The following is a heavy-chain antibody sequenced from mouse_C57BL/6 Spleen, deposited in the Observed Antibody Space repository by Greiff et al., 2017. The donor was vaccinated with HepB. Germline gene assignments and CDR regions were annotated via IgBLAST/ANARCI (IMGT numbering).Heavy chain of an antibody. J-gene: IGHJ4*01. Sequence: QVQLQQPGAELVKPGASVKLSCKASGYTFTSYWMHWVKQRPGQGLEWIGMIHPNSGSTNYNEKFKSKATLTVDKSSSIAYMQLSSLTSEDSAVYYCARNYGRGNAMDYWGQGTSVTVSS. CDR1: GYTFTSYW. V-gene: IGHV1-64*01. D-gene: IGHD1-1*01. CDR3: ARNYGRGNAMDY. CDR2: IHPNSGST.